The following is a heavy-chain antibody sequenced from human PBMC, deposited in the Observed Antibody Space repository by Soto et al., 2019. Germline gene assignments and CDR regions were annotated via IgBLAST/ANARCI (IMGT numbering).Heavy chain of an antibody. D-gene: IGHD5-18*01. Sequence: PGGSLRLSCAASGFTFSGHWMHWVRQAPGKGLVWVSRISSDGSSADYADSVKGRFTISRDNTKNTLYLQMNSLRAEDTAVYYCARVAGYSYGYGSTGYFDYWGQGTLVTVSS. V-gene: IGHV3-74*01. CDR2: ISSDGSSA. CDR1: GFTFSGHW. J-gene: IGHJ4*02. CDR3: ARVAGYSYGYGSTGYFDY.